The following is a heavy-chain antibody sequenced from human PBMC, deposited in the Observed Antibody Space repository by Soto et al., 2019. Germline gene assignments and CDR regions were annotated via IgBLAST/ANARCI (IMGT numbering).Heavy chain of an antibody. V-gene: IGHV4-31*01. D-gene: IGHD3-10*01. CDR1: GGSISSGGYF. CDR2: ISSSGTT. CDR3: ARSGMIRGPLLFER. J-gene: IGHJ4*02. Sequence: QVQLQESGPGLVKPSQTLSLTCTVSGGSISSGGYFWSWIRQHPGKGLEWIGYISSSGTTYYNPSLKSHFTSFVDTSKNQFSLTLNFVTAADTAVFYCARSGMIRGPLLFERWGPGRLVTVSS.